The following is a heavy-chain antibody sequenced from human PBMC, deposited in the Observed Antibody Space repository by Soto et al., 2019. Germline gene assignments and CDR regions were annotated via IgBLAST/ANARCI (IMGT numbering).Heavy chain of an antibody. CDR3: ARDYVPTRLGELSFLDY. J-gene: IGHJ4*02. Sequence: GASVKVSCKASGGTFSSYTINWVRQAPGQGLEWMGRIIPILNISNFAQRFQGRVTITADKFMTAAYMELSSLRSEDTAVYYCARDYVPTRLGELSFLDYWGQGTLVTVSS. CDR1: GGTFSSYT. V-gene: IGHV1-69*04. D-gene: IGHD3-16*02. CDR2: IIPILNIS.